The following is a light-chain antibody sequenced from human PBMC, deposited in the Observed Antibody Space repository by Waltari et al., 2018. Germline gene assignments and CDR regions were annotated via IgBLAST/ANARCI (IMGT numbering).Light chain of an antibody. V-gene: IGKV3-15*01. CDR1: QSVSSN. J-gene: IGKJ4*02. CDR2: AAS. Sequence: EIVMTQSPATLSVSPGDRATLPCRARQSVSSNLAWYQQKTGQAPRLLIYAASTRAPGIPARFSGSGSGTEFMLTISSLQSEEFAVYFCQQYNEWPPPTFGGGTRVEI. CDR3: QQYNEWPPPT.